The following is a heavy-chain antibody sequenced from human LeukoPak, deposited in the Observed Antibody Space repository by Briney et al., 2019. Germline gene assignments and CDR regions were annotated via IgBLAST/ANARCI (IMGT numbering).Heavy chain of an antibody. V-gene: IGHV3-48*03. J-gene: IGHJ4*02. D-gene: IGHD4-17*01. CDR2: ISSSGSTI. Sequence: GGSLRLSRAASGFTFSSYEMNWVRQAPGKGLEWVSYISSSGSTIYYADSVKGRFTISRDNAKNSLYLQMNSLRAEDTALYYCARAPPDYGDYDKRVYFDYWGQGTLVTVSS. CDR1: GFTFSSYE. CDR3: ARAPPDYGDYDKRVYFDY.